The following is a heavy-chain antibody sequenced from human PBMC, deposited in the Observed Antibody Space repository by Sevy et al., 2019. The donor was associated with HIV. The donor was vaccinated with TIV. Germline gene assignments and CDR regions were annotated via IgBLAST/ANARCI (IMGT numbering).Heavy chain of an antibody. D-gene: IGHD5-18*01. CDR2: MNPNTGNT. J-gene: IGHJ6*03. CDR3: ARGHMAAISLFYSYYMDV. V-gene: IGHV1-8*03. Sequence: ASVKVSCKASGYSFTTYDITWVRQVTGQGLEWMGWMNPNTGNTGLVQKFQGRVTITMDTSMSTSYMEVSSLRSEDTAVYYCARGHMAAISLFYSYYMDVWGKGTMVTVSS. CDR1: GYSFTTYD.